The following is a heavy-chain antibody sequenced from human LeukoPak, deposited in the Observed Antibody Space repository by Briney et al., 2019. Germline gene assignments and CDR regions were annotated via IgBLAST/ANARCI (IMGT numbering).Heavy chain of an antibody. D-gene: IGHD6-19*01. Sequence: GGSLRLSCSAPGFNFGDAVMSWVRQAPGKGLEWVGFIRSNANGATTEYVASVNGRFTISRDDSKTIAYLQMNSLRAEDTAVYYCARGGIQVSGIDEFDYWGQGTLVTVSS. CDR3: ARGGIQVSGIDEFDY. CDR1: GFNFGDAV. CDR2: IRSNANGATT. J-gene: IGHJ4*02. V-gene: IGHV3-49*04.